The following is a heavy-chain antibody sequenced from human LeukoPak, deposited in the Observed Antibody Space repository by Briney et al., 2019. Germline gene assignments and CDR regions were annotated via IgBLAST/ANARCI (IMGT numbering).Heavy chain of an antibody. Sequence: ASVKVSCKASGYTFTGYYMHWVRQAPGQGLEWMGWINPNSGGTNYAQKFQGRVTMTRDTSISTAYMELSRLRSDDTAVYYCARGYCSGGSCHRNYYYYMDVWGKGTTVTISS. D-gene: IGHD2-15*01. CDR3: ARGYCSGGSCHRNYYYYMDV. CDR1: GYTFTGYY. J-gene: IGHJ6*03. V-gene: IGHV1-2*02. CDR2: INPNSGGT.